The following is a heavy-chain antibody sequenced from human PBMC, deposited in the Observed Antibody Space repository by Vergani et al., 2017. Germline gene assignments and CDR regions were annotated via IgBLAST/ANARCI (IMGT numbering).Heavy chain of an antibody. CDR2: IQFDGSNQ. Sequence: QVQLVESGGGVVQRGGSLRLSCATSGFTLSNYDMQWIRQGPGKGLEFVAFIQFDGSNQYYADSVKGRFTLSRDLSKNTLYLQMNSLRTDDTATYYCAKRFRVWGFNYGGKGTRFMVS. J-gene: IGHJ4*02. D-gene: IGHD3-16*01. CDR1: GFTLSNYD. CDR3: AKRFRVWGFNY. V-gene: IGHV3-30*02.